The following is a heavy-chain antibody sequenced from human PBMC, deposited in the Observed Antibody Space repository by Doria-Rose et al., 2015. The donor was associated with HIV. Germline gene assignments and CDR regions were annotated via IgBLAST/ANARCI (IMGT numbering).Heavy chain of an antibody. J-gene: IGHJ4*02. CDR1: GVSLSSPGMG. CDR3: ARIRSSRWYHKYYFDF. Sequence: QVTLKESGPVLVKPTETLTLTCTVSGVSLSSPGMGVSWIRQHPGKALEWLANICTADESFYKSSLKSRLTISRGPTKSQVVLTMTDMDPVDTATYYCARIRSSRWYHKYYFDFWGQGTLVIVSA. V-gene: IGHV2-26*01. CDR2: ICTADES. D-gene: IGHD6-13*01.